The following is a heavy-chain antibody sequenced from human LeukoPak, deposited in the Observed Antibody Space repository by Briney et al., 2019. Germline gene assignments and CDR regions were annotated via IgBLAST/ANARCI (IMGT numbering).Heavy chain of an antibody. CDR3: ARSAEPYYDFWSARWAPRH. D-gene: IGHD3-3*01. CDR2: IIPIFGTA. V-gene: IGHV1-69*13. CDR1: GGTFSSYA. J-gene: IGHJ4*02. Sequence: ASVKVSCKASGGTFSSYAISWVRQAPGQGLEWMGGIIPIFGTANYAQKIQGRVTITADESTSTAYMELSSLRSEDTAVYYCARSAEPYYDFWSARWAPRHWGQGTLVTVSS.